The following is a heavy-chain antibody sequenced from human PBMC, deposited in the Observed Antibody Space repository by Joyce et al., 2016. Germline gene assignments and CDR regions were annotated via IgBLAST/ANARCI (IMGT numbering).Heavy chain of an antibody. Sequence: EVQLVETGGGLIQPGGSLRLSCAASGFSGSNSYLSWVRQAPGKGPEWVSVIYSDDTTYYADSVKGRFTISRDNSKDTLYLQMNSLRADDTAKYYCTRFSTGGLKFDYWGQGTLVTVSS. CDR1: GFSGSNSY. V-gene: IGHV3-53*02. J-gene: IGHJ4*02. D-gene: IGHD6-19*01. CDR3: TRFSTGGLKFDY. CDR2: IYSDDTT.